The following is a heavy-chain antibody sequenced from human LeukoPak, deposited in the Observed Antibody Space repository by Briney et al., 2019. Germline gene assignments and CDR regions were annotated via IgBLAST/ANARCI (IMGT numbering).Heavy chain of an antibody. CDR3: AREKGWYYYDSSGSTHFDY. CDR1: GYTFTSYY. D-gene: IGHD3-22*01. CDR2: INPSGGST. V-gene: IGHV1-46*01. J-gene: IGHJ4*02. Sequence: GASVKVSCKASGYTFTSYYMHWVRQAPGQGLEWMGIINPSGGSTSYAQKFQGRVTMTRDMSTSTVYMELSSLRSEDTAVYYRAREKGWYYYDSSGSTHFDYWGQGTLVTVSS.